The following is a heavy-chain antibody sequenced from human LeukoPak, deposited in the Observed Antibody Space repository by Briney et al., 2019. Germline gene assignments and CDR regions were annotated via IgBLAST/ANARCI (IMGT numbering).Heavy chain of an antibody. CDR2: IYHSGTT. Sequence: SETLSLTCTVSGGSISSSSYYWGWIRQPPGKGLEWIGEIYHSGTTHYNPSLKSRVTISLDTSKNQFSLKLSSVTAADTALNYCARQDYSGSGSYYMDVWDKGTTVTISS. D-gene: IGHD3-10*01. J-gene: IGHJ6*03. V-gene: IGHV4-39*01. CDR3: ARQDYSGSGSYYMDV. CDR1: GGSISSSSYY.